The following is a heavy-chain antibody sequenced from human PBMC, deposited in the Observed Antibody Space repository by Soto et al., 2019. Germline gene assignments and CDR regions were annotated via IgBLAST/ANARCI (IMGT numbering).Heavy chain of an antibody. V-gene: IGHV4-31*03. CDR3: ARLDYDLSFGHYGLDV. D-gene: IGHD3-3*01. Sequence: SETLSLTCTVSGGSISSGGYYWSWIRQHPGKGLEWIGYIYYSGSTFYNPSLKSRVTISVDTSRNQFSMKLSSVAAADTAVYYCARLDYDLSFGHYGLDVWGPGTTVTVSS. CDR1: GGSISSGGYY. CDR2: IYYSGST. J-gene: IGHJ6*02.